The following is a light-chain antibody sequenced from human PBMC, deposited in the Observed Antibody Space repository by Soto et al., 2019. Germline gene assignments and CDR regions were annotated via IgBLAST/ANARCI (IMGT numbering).Light chain of an antibody. CDR2: ENN. J-gene: IGLJ1*01. V-gene: IGLV1-51*02. CDR3: GTWDSSLSVLYV. CDR1: SSNIGNNY. Sequence: QSGLTQPPSVSAAPGQKVTISCYGSSSNIGNNYVSWYQQLPGTAPKLLIYENNKRPSGIPDRFSGSKSGTSATLGITGLQTGDEADYYCGTWDSSLSVLYVFGTGTKVTVL.